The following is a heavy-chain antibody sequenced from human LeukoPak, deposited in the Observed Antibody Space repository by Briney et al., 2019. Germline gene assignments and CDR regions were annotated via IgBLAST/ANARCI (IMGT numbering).Heavy chain of an antibody. CDR2: IYDTGST. D-gene: IGHD3-9*01. CDR1: GGSISSSY. CDR3: ARILALPGYPIYYFDS. V-gene: IGHV4-59*01. Sequence: SETLSLTCTVSGGSISSSYWSWIRQPPGKGLDYIGYIYDTGSTNYNPSLKSRVSISLDMSKNHFSLKLTSVTAADTAVYYCARILALPGYPIYYFDSWGQGTLVSVSA. J-gene: IGHJ4*02.